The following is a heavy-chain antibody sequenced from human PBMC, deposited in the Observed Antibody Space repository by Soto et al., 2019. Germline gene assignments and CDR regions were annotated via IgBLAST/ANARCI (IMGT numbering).Heavy chain of an antibody. Sequence: SVKVSGKTSGYSFTNYGISWVRQAPGQGLEWMGGIIPIFGTANYAQKFQGRVTITADKSTSTAYMELSSLRSEDTAVYYCARDRLRLLEWFRRPGMDVWGQGTTVTVSS. J-gene: IGHJ6*02. CDR3: ARDRLRLLEWFRRPGMDV. CDR2: IIPIFGTA. V-gene: IGHV1-69*06. D-gene: IGHD3-3*01. CDR1: GYSFTNYG.